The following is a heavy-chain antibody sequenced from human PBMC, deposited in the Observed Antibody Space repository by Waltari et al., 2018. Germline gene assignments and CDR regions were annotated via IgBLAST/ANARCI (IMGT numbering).Heavy chain of an antibody. CDR2: INYSANT. CDR1: GGCFSGYY. Sequence: QVQLQQRGAGLLKPAETVSRTCAVYGGCFSGYYWSWVRQHPGKGLEWNGEINYSANTNYNPSLKSRVTISRDTSKNQFSLQLTSVTASDPAIYSCARLGGYASGSPCFEYWGRGTPVTVSS. V-gene: IGHV4-34*01. CDR3: ARLGGYASGSPCFEY. D-gene: IGHD3-10*01. J-gene: IGHJ4*02.